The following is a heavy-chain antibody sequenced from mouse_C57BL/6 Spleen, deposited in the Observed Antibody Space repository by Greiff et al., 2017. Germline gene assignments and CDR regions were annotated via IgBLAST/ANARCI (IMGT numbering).Heavy chain of an antibody. Sequence: EVKLVESGGGLVKPGGSLKLSCAASGFTFSSYAMSWVRQTPEKRLEWVATISDGGSYTYYPDNVKGRFTISRDNAKNNLYLQMSHLKSEDTAMYYCARDDWDGRAYWGQGTLVTVSA. J-gene: IGHJ3*01. D-gene: IGHD4-1*01. V-gene: IGHV5-4*01. CDR1: GFTFSSYA. CDR2: ISDGGSYT. CDR3: ARDDWDGRAY.